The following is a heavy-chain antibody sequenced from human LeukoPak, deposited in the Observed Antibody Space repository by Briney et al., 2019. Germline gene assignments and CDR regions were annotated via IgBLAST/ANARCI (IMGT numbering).Heavy chain of an antibody. V-gene: IGHV3-7*01. CDR1: GFTFSSYW. J-gene: IGHJ4*02. D-gene: IGHD1-26*01. Sequence: GGSLRLSCAASGFTFSSYWMSWVRQAPGKGLEWVANIKQDGSEKYYVDSVKGRFTISRDNAKNSLYLQMNSLRAEDTAVYYCARDGSYSGSCFDYWGQGTLVTVSS. CDR2: IKQDGSEK. CDR3: ARDGSYSGSCFDY.